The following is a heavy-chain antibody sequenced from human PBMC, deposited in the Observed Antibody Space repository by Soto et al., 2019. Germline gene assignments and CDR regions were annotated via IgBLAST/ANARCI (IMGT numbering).Heavy chain of an antibody. Sequence: SETLSLTCTISGGSISSYYWSWIRQPPGKGLEWIGYIYYSGSTNYNPSLKSRVTISVDTSKNQFSLKLSSVTAADTAVYYCAREARRFDSQFDYWGQGTLVTVSS. V-gene: IGHV4-59*01. J-gene: IGHJ4*02. CDR1: GGSISSYY. D-gene: IGHD3-10*01. CDR2: IYYSGST. CDR3: AREARRFDSQFDY.